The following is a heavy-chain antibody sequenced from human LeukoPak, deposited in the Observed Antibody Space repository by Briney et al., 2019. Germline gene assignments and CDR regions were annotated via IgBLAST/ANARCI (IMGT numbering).Heavy chain of an antibody. D-gene: IGHD3-9*01. V-gene: IGHV3-23*01. CDR2: ISGSGGVT. CDR3: TKAAGYLAY. CDR1: GFTFSSSG. Sequence: SGGSLRLSCAASGFTFSSSGIVWVRQAPGKGLEWVSGISGSGGVTYYGDSVKGWFTISRDNPKNTVYLQMNSLRGDDTAVYHCTKAAGYLAYWSQGTLVTVSS. J-gene: IGHJ4*02.